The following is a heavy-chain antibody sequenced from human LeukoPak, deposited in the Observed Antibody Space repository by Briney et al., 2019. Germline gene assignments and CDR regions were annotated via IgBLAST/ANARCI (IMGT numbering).Heavy chain of an antibody. J-gene: IGHJ4*02. CDR1: GFTFSGYT. CDR3: VSGYCYFDY. Sequence: GGSLRLSCAASGFTFSGYTMNWVRQAPGKGLEWVSSITSSSSDISYADSLKGRFTISRDNANNSLYLHMNSLRADDTAVYYRVSGYCYFDYWGQGTLVTVSS. V-gene: IGHV3-21*04. CDR2: ITSSSSDI. D-gene: IGHD3-22*01.